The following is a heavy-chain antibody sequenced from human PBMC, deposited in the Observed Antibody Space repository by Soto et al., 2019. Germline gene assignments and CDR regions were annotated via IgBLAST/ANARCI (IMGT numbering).Heavy chain of an antibody. V-gene: IGHV6-1*01. CDR1: GDSVSSNSAA. D-gene: IGHD6-6*01. CDR2: TYYRSKWYN. J-gene: IGHJ6*02. Sequence: LSLTCAISGDSVSSNSAAWNWIRQSPSRGLEWLGRTYYRSKWYNDYAVSVKSRITINPDTSKNQFSLQLNSVTPEDTAVYYCAREVAARLDYYYYGMDVWGQGTTVTVSS. CDR3: AREVAARLDYYYYGMDV.